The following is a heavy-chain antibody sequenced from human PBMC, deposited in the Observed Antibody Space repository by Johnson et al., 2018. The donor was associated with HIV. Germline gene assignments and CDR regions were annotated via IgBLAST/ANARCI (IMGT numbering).Heavy chain of an antibody. CDR3: ARDEAARGAFDI. CDR1: GFTFSSYA. J-gene: IGHJ3*02. CDR2: IYSGGST. D-gene: IGHD6-25*01. V-gene: IGHV3-30*14. Sequence: QVQLVESGGGVVQPGRSLRLSCAASGFTFSSYAMHWVRQAPGKGLEWVAVIYSGGSTYYADSVKGRFTISRDNSKNTLYLQMNSLRAEDTAVYYCARDEAARGAFDIWGQGTMVTVSS.